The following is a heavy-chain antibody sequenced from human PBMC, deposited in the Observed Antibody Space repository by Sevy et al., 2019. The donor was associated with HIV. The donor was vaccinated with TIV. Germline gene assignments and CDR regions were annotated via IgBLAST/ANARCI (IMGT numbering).Heavy chain of an antibody. CDR2: ISYDGSNK. J-gene: IGHJ4*02. Sequence: GGSLRLSCAASGFTFSSYGMHWVRQAPGKGLEWVAVISYDGSNKYYADSVKGRFTISRDNSKKTLYLQMNSLRAEDTAVYYCAKDGGYIRAFDYWGQGTLVTVSS. V-gene: IGHV3-30*18. CDR1: GFTFSSYG. CDR3: AKDGGYIRAFDY. D-gene: IGHD6-13*01.